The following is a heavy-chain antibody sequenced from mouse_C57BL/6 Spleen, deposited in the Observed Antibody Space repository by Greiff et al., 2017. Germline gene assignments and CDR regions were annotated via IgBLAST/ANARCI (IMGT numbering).Heavy chain of an antibody. Sequence: QVQLQQSGPELVKPGASVTISCKASGYAFSSSWMNWVKQRPGKGLEWIGRIYPGDGDTNYNGKFKGKATLTADKSSSTAYMQLSSLTSEDSAVYFGARWGGYYAMDYWGQGTSVTVSS. V-gene: IGHV1-82*01. CDR3: ARWGGYYAMDY. D-gene: IGHD1-1*02. CDR1: GYAFSSSW. J-gene: IGHJ4*01. CDR2: IYPGDGDT.